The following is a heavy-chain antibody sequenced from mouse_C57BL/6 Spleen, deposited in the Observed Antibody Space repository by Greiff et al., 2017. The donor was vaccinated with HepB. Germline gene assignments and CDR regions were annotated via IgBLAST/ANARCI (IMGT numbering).Heavy chain of an antibody. CDR1: GFNIKDYY. Sequence: EVKVVEPGAELVRPGASVKLSCTASGFNIKDYYMHWVKQRPEQGLEWIGRIDPEDGDTEYAPKFQGKATMTADTSSNTAYLQLSSLTSEDTAVYYCTTSTVVATPDYWGQGTTLTVSS. CDR2: IDPEDGDT. D-gene: IGHD1-1*01. CDR3: TTSTVVATPDY. V-gene: IGHV14-1*01. J-gene: IGHJ2*01.